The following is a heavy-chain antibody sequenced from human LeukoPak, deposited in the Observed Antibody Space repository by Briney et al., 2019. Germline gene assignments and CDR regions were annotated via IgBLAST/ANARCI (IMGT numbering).Heavy chain of an antibody. CDR3: ARDHLTGVIDY. J-gene: IGHJ4*02. D-gene: IGHD3-10*01. Sequence: SETLSLTCAVYGGSFSGYYWSWIRQPPGKGLEWIGEINHSGSTNYNPSLKSRVTISVDTSKNQFTLKLSSVTAADTAVYYCARDHLTGVIDYWGQGTPVTVSS. V-gene: IGHV4-34*01. CDR2: INHSGST. CDR1: GGSFSGYY.